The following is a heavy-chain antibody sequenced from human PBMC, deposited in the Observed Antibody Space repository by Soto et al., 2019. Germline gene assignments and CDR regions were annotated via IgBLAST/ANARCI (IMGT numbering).Heavy chain of an antibody. CDR1: GFTFSDYY. CDR2: ISSSGSTI. CDR3: ARGPHRAEYYYYGMDV. Sequence: PGGSLRLSCAASGFTFSDYYMSWIRQAPGKGLEWVSYISSSGSTIYYADSVKGRFTISRDNSKNTLYLQMNSLRAEDTAVYYCARGPHRAEYYYYGMDVWGHGTTVTVSS. J-gene: IGHJ6*02. V-gene: IGHV3-11*04. D-gene: IGHD2-21*01.